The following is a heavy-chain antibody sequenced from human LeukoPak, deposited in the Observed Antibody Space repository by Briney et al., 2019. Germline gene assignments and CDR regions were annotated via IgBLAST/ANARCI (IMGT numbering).Heavy chain of an antibody. V-gene: IGHV4-39*01. CDR1: GGSISSSSYY. D-gene: IGHD2-2*01. Sequence: SETLSLTCTVSGGSISSSSYYWGWIRQPPGKGLEWIGSIYYSGSTYYNPSLKSRVTISVDTSKNQFSLKLSSVTAADTAVYYCARHLCNSTSCPLDYWGQGTLVTVSS. CDR3: ARHLCNSTSCPLDY. J-gene: IGHJ4*02. CDR2: IYYSGST.